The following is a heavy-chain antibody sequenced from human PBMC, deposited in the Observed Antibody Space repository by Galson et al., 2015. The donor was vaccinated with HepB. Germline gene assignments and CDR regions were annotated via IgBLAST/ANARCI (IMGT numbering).Heavy chain of an antibody. CDR3: ARDRAYYDSSGYGWYFDL. Sequence: ETLSLTCTVSGGSISSSSYYWGWIRQPPGKGLEWIGSIYYSGSTYYNPSLKSRVTISVDTSKNQFSLKPSSVTAADTAVYYCARDRAYYDSSGYGWYFDLWGRGTLVTVSS. V-gene: IGHV4-39*07. CDR1: GGSISSSSYY. J-gene: IGHJ2*01. D-gene: IGHD3-22*01. CDR2: IYYSGST.